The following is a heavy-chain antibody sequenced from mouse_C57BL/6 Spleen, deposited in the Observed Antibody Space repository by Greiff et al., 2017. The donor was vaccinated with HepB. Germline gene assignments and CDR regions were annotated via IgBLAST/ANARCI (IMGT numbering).Heavy chain of an antibody. V-gene: IGHV1-18*01. CDR2: INPNNGGT. D-gene: IGHD3-2*02. J-gene: IGHJ2*01. Sequence: VQLQQSGPELVKPGASVKIPCKASGYTFTDYNMDWVKQSHGKSLEWIGDINPNNGGTIYNQKFKGKATLTVDKSSSTAYMELRSLTSEDTAVYYCARPAAQATHYFDYWGQGTTLTVSS. CDR1: GYTFTDYN. CDR3: ARPAAQATHYFDY.